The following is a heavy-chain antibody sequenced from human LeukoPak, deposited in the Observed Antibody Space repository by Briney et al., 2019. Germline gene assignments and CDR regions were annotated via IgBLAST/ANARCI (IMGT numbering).Heavy chain of an antibody. Sequence: GASVKVSCKTSGYTFTGYYMHWVRQAPGQGLEWMGWINPNSGGTNYAQKFQGRVTMTRDTSISTAYMELSRLRSDDTAVYYCARTYGSGEGYWFDPWGQGTLVTVSS. D-gene: IGHD3-10*01. V-gene: IGHV1-2*02. CDR2: INPNSGGT. J-gene: IGHJ5*02. CDR1: GYTFTGYY. CDR3: ARTYGSGEGYWFDP.